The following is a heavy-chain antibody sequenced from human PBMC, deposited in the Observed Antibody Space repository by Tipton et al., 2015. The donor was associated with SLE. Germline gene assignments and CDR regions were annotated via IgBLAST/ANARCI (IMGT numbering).Heavy chain of an antibody. CDR3: ARTYGVWNDDHPTMRSTGMDV. V-gene: IGHV4-39*07. D-gene: IGHD3-3*01. Sequence: TLSLTCTVSGGSISETIYYWGWIRQPPGKGLEWIGSIYYDGMTYPNPSLKSRVTMSVDTSKNQFSLKLSSVTAADTAVYYCARTYGVWNDDHPTMRSTGMDVWGKGTTVTVAS. CDR1: GGSISETIYY. J-gene: IGHJ6*03. CDR2: IYYDGMT.